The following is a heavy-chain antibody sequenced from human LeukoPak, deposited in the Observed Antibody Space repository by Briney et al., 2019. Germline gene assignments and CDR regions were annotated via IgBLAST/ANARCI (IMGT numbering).Heavy chain of an antibody. CDR2: ISGSGGST. CDR1: GFSFSSYG. V-gene: IGHV3-23*01. D-gene: IGHD3-10*01. Sequence: GGTLRLSCAASGFSFSSYGISWVRQAPGKGLEWVSAISGSGGSTYYADSVKGRFTISRDNSKNTLYLQMNSLRAEDTAVYYCAKVPVVRGEGNYYFGYWGQGTLVTVSS. J-gene: IGHJ4*02. CDR3: AKVPVVRGEGNYYFGY.